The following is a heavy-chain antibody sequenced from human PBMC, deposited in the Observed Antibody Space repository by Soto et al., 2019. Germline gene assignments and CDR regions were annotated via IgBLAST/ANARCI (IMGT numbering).Heavy chain of an antibody. Sequence: VQLLESGGDLVQPGGSLRLSCEVSGFTIRAYAMSWARRAPGKGLEWVAAITGRGNNTHYEESVKGRFTISRDDSKNTLHLQMNTLRVDDTAIYYCSLGKSYYWDYWGQGIQVTVSS. J-gene: IGHJ4*02. CDR2: ITGRGNNT. CDR3: SLGKSYYWDY. CDR1: GFTIRAYA. V-gene: IGHV3-23*01.